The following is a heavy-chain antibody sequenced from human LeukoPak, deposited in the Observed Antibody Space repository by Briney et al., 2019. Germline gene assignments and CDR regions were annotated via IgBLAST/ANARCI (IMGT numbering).Heavy chain of an antibody. V-gene: IGHV3-21*04. CDR2: ISSSSSYI. D-gene: IGHD2-2*01. Sequence: PGGSLRLSCAASGFTFSSYSMNWVRQAPGKGLEWVSSISSSSSYIYYADPVKGRFTISRDNAKNSLYLQMNSLRAEDTALYYCARQPEYCSSTSCYPFDYWGQGTLVTVSS. CDR1: GFTFSSYS. CDR3: ARQPEYCSSTSCYPFDY. J-gene: IGHJ4*02.